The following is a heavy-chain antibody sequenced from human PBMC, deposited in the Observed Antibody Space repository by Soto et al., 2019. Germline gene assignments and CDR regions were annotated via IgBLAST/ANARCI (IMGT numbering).Heavy chain of an antibody. V-gene: IGHV4-34*01. CDR2: IKDGGRT. J-gene: IGHJ4*02. CDR1: GGSLSGYY. CDR3: ARGQEGVVATH. D-gene: IGHD5-12*01. Sequence: QVQLQQWGAGLLKPSETLSLNCAVNGGSLSGYYWSWIRQPPGKGLEWIGEIKDGGRTNYSPSPKRRPTISSYTPNNQVSLRLYSVTAADTGVYYCARGQEGVVATHWDQGTLVTVSS.